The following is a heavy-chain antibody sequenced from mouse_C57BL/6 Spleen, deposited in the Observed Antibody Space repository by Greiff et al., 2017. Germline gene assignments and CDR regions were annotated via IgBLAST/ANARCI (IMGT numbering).Heavy chain of an antibody. V-gene: IGHV1-64*01. Sequence: QVQLQQPGAELVKPGASVTLSCKASGYTFTSYWMHWVKQRPGQGLEWIGMIHPNSGSTNYNEKFKSKATLTVDKSSSTAYIQLSSLTSEDSAVYDCARETAQGAMDYWGQGTSVTVSS. CDR2: IHPNSGST. CDR1: GYTFTSYW. D-gene: IGHD3-2*02. J-gene: IGHJ4*01. CDR3: ARETAQGAMDY.